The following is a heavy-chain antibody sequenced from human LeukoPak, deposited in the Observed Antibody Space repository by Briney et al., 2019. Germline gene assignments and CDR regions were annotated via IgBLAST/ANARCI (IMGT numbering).Heavy chain of an antibody. J-gene: IGHJ4*02. D-gene: IGHD2-2*01. CDR1: GFTFSSYG. Sequence: TVGSLRLSCAASGFTFSSYGMHWVRQAPGKGLEWVAVISYDGSNKYYADSVKGRFTISRDNSKNTLYLQMNSLRAEDTAVYYCAKGCSSTSCFDYWGQGTLVTVSS. V-gene: IGHV3-30*18. CDR2: ISYDGSNK. CDR3: AKGCSSTSCFDY.